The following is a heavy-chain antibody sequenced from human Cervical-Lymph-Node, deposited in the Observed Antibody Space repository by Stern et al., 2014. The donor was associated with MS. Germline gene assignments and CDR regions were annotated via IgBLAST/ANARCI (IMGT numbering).Heavy chain of an antibody. D-gene: IGHD6-13*01. Sequence: VQLVQSGAEVKKPGSSVKVSCKASGGTFSSYDISWVRQAPGQGLEWMGGIIPIFGTASYAQKFQGRVSVHADESTGTAYMELCSLRSEDTAVYYCARGGLKEGLVRGMDVWGQGTTVTVSS. CDR3: ARGGLKEGLVRGMDV. CDR2: IIPIFGTA. V-gene: IGHV1-69*01. J-gene: IGHJ6*02. CDR1: GGTFSSYD.